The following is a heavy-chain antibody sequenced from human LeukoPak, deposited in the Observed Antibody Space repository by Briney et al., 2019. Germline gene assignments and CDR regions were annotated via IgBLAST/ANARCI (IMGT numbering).Heavy chain of an antibody. D-gene: IGHD4-17*01. CDR3: ATLYGDSLDY. CDR2: IYYSGST. Sequence: PSETLSLTCTVSGGSISSSYYWGWIRQPPGKGLEWIGSIYYSGSTYYNPSLKSRVTISVDTSKNQFSLKLSSVTAADTAVYYCATLYGDSLDYWGRGTLVTVSS. V-gene: IGHV4-39*01. J-gene: IGHJ4*02. CDR1: GGSISSSYY.